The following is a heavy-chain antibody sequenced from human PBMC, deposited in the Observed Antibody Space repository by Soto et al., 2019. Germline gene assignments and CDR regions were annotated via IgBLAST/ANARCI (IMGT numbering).Heavy chain of an antibody. CDR3: ARGPRIVYYDYIWGSYRKKDYYYYYMDV. Sequence: QVQLVQSGAEVKKPGASVKVSCKASGYTFTSYDINWVRQATGQGLEWMGWMNPNSGNTGYAQKFQGRVTMTRNTSISTAYMELSSLRSEDTAVYYCARGPRIVYYDYIWGSYRKKDYYYYYMDVWGKGTTVTVSS. CDR2: MNPNSGNT. D-gene: IGHD3-16*02. CDR1: GYTFTSYD. V-gene: IGHV1-8*01. J-gene: IGHJ6*03.